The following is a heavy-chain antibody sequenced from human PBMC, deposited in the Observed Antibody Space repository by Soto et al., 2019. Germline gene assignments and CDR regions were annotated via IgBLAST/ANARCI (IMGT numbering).Heavy chain of an antibody. CDR2: IYPGDSDT. J-gene: IGHJ4*02. CDR3: VRRLGISGISEPFDY. CDR1: GYSFSGYW. V-gene: IGHV5-51*01. D-gene: IGHD1-20*01. Sequence: PGESLKISCKGSGYSFSGYWIGWVRQMPGKGLEWMGIIYPGDSDTRYSPSFQGQVTISADKSINTAYLQWSSLKASDSAIYYCVRRLGISGISEPFDYWGQGTLVTVSS.